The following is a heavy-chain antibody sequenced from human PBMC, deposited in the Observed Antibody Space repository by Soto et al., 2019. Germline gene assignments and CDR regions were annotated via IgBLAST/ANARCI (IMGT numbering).Heavy chain of an antibody. D-gene: IGHD3-22*01. CDR1: GYIFTSYG. V-gene: IGHV1-18*01. J-gene: IGHJ6*02. CDR2: ISPYDDNT. CDR3: ARGGYYDSSGSRNYHYYGMDV. Sequence: QVQVVQSGGEVKEPGASVRVSCKTSGYIFTSYGITWVRQAPGQGLEWLGWISPYDDNTNYAQNLQGRVRMSKDTSTRTAYMELRNLRSDDTAVYYCARGGYYDSSGSRNYHYYGMDVWGQGTTITVS.